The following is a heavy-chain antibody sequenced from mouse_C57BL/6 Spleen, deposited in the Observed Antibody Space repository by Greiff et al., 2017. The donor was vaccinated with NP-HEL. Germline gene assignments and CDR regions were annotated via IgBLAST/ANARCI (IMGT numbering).Heavy chain of an antibody. J-gene: IGHJ1*03. CDR3: ARREDGYGGPDV. CDR1: GYTFTSYG. Sequence: VQLQESGAELARPGASVKLSCKASGYTFTSYGISWVKQRTGQGLEWIGEIYPRSGNTYYNEKFKGKATLTADKSSSTAYMELRSLTSEDSAVYFCARREDGYGGPDVWGTGTTVTVSS. D-gene: IGHD2-2*01. V-gene: IGHV1-81*01. CDR2: IYPRSGNT.